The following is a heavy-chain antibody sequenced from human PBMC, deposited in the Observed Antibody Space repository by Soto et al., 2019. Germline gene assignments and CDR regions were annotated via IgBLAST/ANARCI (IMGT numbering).Heavy chain of an antibody. CDR2: INHSGST. D-gene: IGHD1-20*01. Sequence: SETLCLTCAVYGGSFGVYYWSWIRQRPGKGLEWIGEINHSGSTNYNPSLKSRVTISVDTSKNQFSLKLSSVTAADTAVYYCASQGRGIYYYYYGMDVWGQGTTVTVSS. J-gene: IGHJ6*02. V-gene: IGHV4-34*01. CDR1: GGSFGVYY. CDR3: ASQGRGIYYYYYGMDV.